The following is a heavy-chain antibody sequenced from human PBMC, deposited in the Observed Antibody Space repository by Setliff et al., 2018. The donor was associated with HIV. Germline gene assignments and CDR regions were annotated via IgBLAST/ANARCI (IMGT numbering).Heavy chain of an antibody. Sequence: SVKVSCKASGGTFSSYAISWVRQAPGQGLEWMGGIIPIFGTANYAQKFQGRVTMTTDTSTSTVYMELRSLRSDDTAVYYCARVPGDYGDNPIDYWGQGTLVTVSS. CDR2: IIPIFGTA. D-gene: IGHD4-17*01. CDR3: ARVPGDYGDNPIDY. J-gene: IGHJ4*02. CDR1: GGTFSSYA. V-gene: IGHV1-69*05.